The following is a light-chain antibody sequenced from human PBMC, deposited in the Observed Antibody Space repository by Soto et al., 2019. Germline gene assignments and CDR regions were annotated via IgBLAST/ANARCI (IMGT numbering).Light chain of an antibody. CDR2: EVT. CDR1: SSDVGGYNF. J-gene: IGLJ1*01. V-gene: IGLV2-14*01. CDR3: SAYSSRDTRA. Sequence: QSALTQPASVSGSPGQSITISCTGTSSDVGGYNFVSWYQQPPDKAPKLMVYEVTKRPSGVSDRFSGSKSGNTASLTISGLQAEDEADYYCSAYSSRDTRAFGTGTARTVL.